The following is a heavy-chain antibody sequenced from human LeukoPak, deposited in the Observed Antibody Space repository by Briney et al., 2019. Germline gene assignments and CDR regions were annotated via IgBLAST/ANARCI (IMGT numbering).Heavy chain of an antibody. CDR3: ARDPAYCSSTSCYKTDY. D-gene: IGHD2-2*02. Sequence: TGGSLRLSCAASGFTFSSYWMSWVRQAPGKGLEGVANIKQDGSEKYYVDSVKGRFTISRDNPKNSLYLQMNSLRAEDTAVYYCARDPAYCSSTSCYKTDYWGQGTLVTVSS. V-gene: IGHV3-7*01. CDR2: IKQDGSEK. CDR1: GFTFSSYW. J-gene: IGHJ4*02.